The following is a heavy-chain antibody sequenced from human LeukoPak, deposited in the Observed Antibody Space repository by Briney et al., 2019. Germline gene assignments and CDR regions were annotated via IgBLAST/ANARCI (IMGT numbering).Heavy chain of an antibody. V-gene: IGHV7-4-1*02. CDR2: INTNTGNP. CDR3: ARPSEGTYYDILTGYYNDY. CDR1: GYTFTSYA. J-gene: IGHJ4*02. Sequence: ASVKVSCKASGYTFTSYAMNWVRQAPGQGLEWMGWINTNTGNPTYAQGFTGWFVFSLDTSVSTAYLQISSLKAEDTAVYYCARPSEGTYYDILTGYYNDYWGQGTLVTVSS. D-gene: IGHD3-9*01.